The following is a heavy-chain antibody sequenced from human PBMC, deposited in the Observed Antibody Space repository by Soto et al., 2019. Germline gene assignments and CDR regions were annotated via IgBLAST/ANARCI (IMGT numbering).Heavy chain of an antibody. CDR1: GGSVSSGSYY. CDR2: IYYSGST. J-gene: IGHJ4*02. Sequence: SETLSLTCTVSGGSVSSGSYYWSWIRQPPGKGLEWIGYIYYSGSTNYNPSLKSRVTISVDTSKNQFSLKLSSVTAADTAVYYCARWSEWLAFDYWGQGTLVTVSS. CDR3: ARWSEWLAFDY. D-gene: IGHD6-19*01. V-gene: IGHV4-61*01.